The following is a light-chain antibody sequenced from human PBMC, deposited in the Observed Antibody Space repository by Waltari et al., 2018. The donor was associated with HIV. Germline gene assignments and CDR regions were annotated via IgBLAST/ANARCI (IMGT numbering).Light chain of an antibody. J-gene: IGLJ3*02. V-gene: IGLV1-47*01. Sequence: QSVLTQAPSVSRPPGQRVIMSCSGSASNIGHNFVSWFQQVSGRAPRLVIYRSDQRPSGVPDRISAAKAGSSATLAITGLQSGDEAVYFCASWDDNLSHWVFGGGTKVTV. CDR1: ASNIGHNF. CDR2: RSD. CDR3: ASWDDNLSHWV.